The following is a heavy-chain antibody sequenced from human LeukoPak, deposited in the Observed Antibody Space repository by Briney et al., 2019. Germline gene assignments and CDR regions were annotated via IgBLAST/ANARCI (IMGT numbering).Heavy chain of an antibody. CDR1: GFSLSTSGMR. Sequence: SGPALVKPTQTLTLTFTFSGFSLSTSGMRVSWIRQPPGKALEWLARIDCVDDKFYSTSLKTRLTISKDTSKNQGVVTITNMDPVDTATYYCARTGYYASTGYFDYWGQGTLVTVSS. D-gene: IGHD3-9*01. CDR2: IDCVDDK. CDR3: ARTGYYASTGYFDY. V-gene: IGHV2-70*04. J-gene: IGHJ4*02.